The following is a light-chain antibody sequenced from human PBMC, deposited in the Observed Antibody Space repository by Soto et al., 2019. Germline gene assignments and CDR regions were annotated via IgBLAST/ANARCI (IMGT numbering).Light chain of an antibody. J-gene: IGKJ3*01. CDR3: QNYSSVPV. Sequence: DIRMTQSPTSLSASVGDRVTITCRASQGIRNFVAWYQQKPGKAPKLLIYAASTLQSGVPSRFSGSGSGTDFTLSITSLQPEDVATYSCQNYSSVPVFGPGTKVEIK. V-gene: IGKV1-27*01. CDR1: QGIRNF. CDR2: AAS.